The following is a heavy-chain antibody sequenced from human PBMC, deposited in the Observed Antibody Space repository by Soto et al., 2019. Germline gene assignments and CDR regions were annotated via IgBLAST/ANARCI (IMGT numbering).Heavy chain of an antibody. D-gene: IGHD3-10*01. J-gene: IGHJ3*02. CDR3: ARQGITMVRGVILLGAFEI. Sequence: SETLPVTCTVSGGSISSYDWSWIRQPPGKGLEWIGYIYYSGSTNYNPSLKSRVTISVDTSKNQFSLKRSSVTAADTAVYYCARQGITMVRGVILLGAFEIWGQGTMVTVSS. CDR1: GGSISSYD. V-gene: IGHV4-59*08. CDR2: IYYSGST.